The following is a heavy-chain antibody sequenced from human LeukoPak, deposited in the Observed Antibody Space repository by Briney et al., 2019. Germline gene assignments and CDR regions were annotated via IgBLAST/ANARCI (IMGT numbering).Heavy chain of an antibody. D-gene: IGHD6-6*01. Sequence: PGGSLRLSCAASGFIFSSYGMHWVRQAPGKGLDWVAVIWYDGSRIYYADSVKGRFTISRDNSKNTLYLQMNSLRAEDTAVYYCARAYSSSSEANFDYWGQGTLVTVSS. CDR3: ARAYSSSSEANFDY. J-gene: IGHJ4*02. CDR1: GFIFSSYG. V-gene: IGHV3-33*01. CDR2: IWYDGSRI.